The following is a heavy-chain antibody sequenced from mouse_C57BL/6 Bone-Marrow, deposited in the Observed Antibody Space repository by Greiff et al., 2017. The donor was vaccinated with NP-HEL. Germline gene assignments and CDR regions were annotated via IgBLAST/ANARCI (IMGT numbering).Heavy chain of an antibody. CDR1: GFSLTSYA. CDR2: IWTGGGT. D-gene: IGHD1-1*01. CDR3: AIIYYYCSSYDDFDY. J-gene: IGHJ2*01. Sequence: VQLKESGPGLVAPSQSLSITCTVSGFSLTSYAISWVRQPPGKGLEWLGVIWTGGGTNYNSALKSRLSISKDNSKSQVFLKMNSLQTDDTAWYFCAIIYYYCSSYDDFDYWGQGTTLTVSS. V-gene: IGHV2-9-1*01.